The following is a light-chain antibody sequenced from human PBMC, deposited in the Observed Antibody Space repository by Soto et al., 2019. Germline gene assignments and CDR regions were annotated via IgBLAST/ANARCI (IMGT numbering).Light chain of an antibody. J-gene: IGKJ5*01. V-gene: IGKV1-39*01. CDR1: QNIDNH. Sequence: DIQMTQSPSSQSAFVGDRVTIACRASQNIDNHLHWYQQKPGKAPKLLIYGASSLQSGVPSRFSGSGSGTDFTLSISSLQPEDFAIYFCQQSYSSSITFGQGTRLEIK. CDR3: QQSYSSSIT. CDR2: GAS.